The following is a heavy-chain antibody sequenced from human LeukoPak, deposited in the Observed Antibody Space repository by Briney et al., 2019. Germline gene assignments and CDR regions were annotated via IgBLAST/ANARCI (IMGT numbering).Heavy chain of an antibody. J-gene: IGHJ3*02. D-gene: IGHD4-23*01. CDR2: IYHTGST. Sequence: SETLSLTCTVPGYSISSGYYWGWIRQPPGKGLEWIGNIYHTGSTYYNPSLKSRLTISVDTSNNQFSLKLSSVTAADTAVYYCTRMYGGSFPNAFDIWGHGTMVTVSS. V-gene: IGHV4-38-2*02. CDR1: GYSISSGYY. CDR3: TRMYGGSFPNAFDI.